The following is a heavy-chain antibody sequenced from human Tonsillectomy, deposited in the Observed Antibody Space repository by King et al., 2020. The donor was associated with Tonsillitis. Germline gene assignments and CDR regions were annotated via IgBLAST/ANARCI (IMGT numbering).Heavy chain of an antibody. CDR1: GGSISSGGYS. Sequence: LQLQESGPGLVKPSQTLSLTCAVSGGSISSGGYSWSWIRQPPGKGLEWIGYIYYSGSTYYNPSLKSRVTISVDTSKNQFSLKLSSVTAADTAVYYCARDRALDVMVRGVIIQQHAFDIWGQGTMVTVSS. J-gene: IGHJ3*02. D-gene: IGHD3-10*01. V-gene: IGHV4-30-4*07. CDR2: IYYSGST. CDR3: ARDRALDVMVRGVIIQQHAFDI.